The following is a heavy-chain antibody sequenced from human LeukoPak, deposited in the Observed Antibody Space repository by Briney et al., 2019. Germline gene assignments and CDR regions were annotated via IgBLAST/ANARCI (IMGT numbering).Heavy chain of an antibody. CDR3: ARDKIVGPTTLDY. D-gene: IGHD1-26*01. CDR2: IKQDGYEK. CDR1: GFTFSSYW. Sequence: PGGSLRLSCAAPGFTFSSYWMSWVRQTPEKGLEWVANIKQDGYEKYYVDSVKGRFTISRDNAKNSLYLQMNSLRADDTVIYYCARDKIVGPTTLDYWGQGTLVTVSS. J-gene: IGHJ4*02. V-gene: IGHV3-7*01.